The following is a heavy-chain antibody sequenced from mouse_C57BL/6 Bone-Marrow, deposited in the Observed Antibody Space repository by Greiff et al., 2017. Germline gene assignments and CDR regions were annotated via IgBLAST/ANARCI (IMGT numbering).Heavy chain of an antibody. CDR3: ARKFYYYGSSYYAMDY. D-gene: IGHD1-1*01. CDR2: IYPGSGSP. V-gene: IGHV1-55*01. Sequence: QVQLQQPGAELVKPGASVKMSCKASGYTFTSYWITWVKQRPGQGLEWIGDIYPGSGSPNYNEKFKSKATLTVDTSSSTAYMQRSSLTSEDSAVYYCARKFYYYGSSYYAMDYWGQGTSVTVSS. CDR1: GYTFTSYW. J-gene: IGHJ4*01.